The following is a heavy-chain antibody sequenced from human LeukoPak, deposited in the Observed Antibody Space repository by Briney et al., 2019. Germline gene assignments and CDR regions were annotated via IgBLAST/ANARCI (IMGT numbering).Heavy chain of an antibody. V-gene: IGHV1-18*01. CDR3: ARNYDIVPGYGEPALDY. CDR1: GYTFSAYG. CDR2: IGPHNGNT. D-gene: IGHD3-9*01. J-gene: IGHJ4*02. Sequence: GASVRVSCKTSGYTFSAYGISWVRQAPGQGLEWMGRIGPHNGNTDYAQQLQGRVTMTTDASTSTAYMELSSLRSDDTAVYYCARNYDIVPGYGEPALDYWGQGTLVTVSS.